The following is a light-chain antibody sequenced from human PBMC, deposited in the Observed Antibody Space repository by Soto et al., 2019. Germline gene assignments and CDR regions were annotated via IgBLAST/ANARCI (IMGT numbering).Light chain of an antibody. Sequence: EIVLTQSPGTLSLSPGERANLSCRASQSVSSSYLAWYQQKPGQAPRPLIYGASSRAIGIPDRFSGSGSGTDFTLTISRLEPEDFAVYYGQQYGSSPWTFGQGTKVEIK. CDR1: QSVSSSY. V-gene: IGKV3-20*01. CDR2: GAS. CDR3: QQYGSSPWT. J-gene: IGKJ1*01.